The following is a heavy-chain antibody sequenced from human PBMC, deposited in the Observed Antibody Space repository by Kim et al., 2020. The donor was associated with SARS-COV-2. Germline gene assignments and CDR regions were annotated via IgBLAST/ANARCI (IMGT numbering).Heavy chain of an antibody. V-gene: IGHV3-33*01. CDR2: IWYDGSNK. Sequence: GGSLRLSCAASGFTFSSYGMHWVRQAPGKGLEWVAVIWYDGSNKYYADSVKGRFTISRDNSKNTLYLQMNSLRAEDTAVYYCAREQNSSSYWGLYYYYYYSMDVWGNGTTVTVSS. CDR1: GFTFSSYG. D-gene: IGHD6-13*01. CDR3: AREQNSSSYWGLYYYYYYSMDV. J-gene: IGHJ6*03.